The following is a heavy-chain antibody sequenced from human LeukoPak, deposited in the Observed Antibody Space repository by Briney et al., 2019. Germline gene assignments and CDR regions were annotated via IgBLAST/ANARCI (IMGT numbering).Heavy chain of an antibody. D-gene: IGHD2-15*01. CDR3: AKGGSGPSVGGSCYYDH. V-gene: IGHV3-23*01. Sequence: PGGSLRLSCAASGFTFSSYAMSWVRQAPGKGLEWVSAISGSGGSTYYADSVKGRFTISRDNSKNTLYLQMNSLRAEDTAVYYCAKGGSGPSVGGSCYYDHWGQGTLVTVSS. CDR1: GFTFSSYA. J-gene: IGHJ4*02. CDR2: ISGSGGST.